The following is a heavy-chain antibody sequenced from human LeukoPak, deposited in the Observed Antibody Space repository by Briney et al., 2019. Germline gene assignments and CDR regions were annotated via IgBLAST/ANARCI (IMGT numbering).Heavy chain of an antibody. V-gene: IGHV1-18*01. CDR3: ARDWLVLNYYCYMDV. CDR1: GYTFTSYG. Sequence: ASVKVSCMASGYTFTSYGISWVRQAPGQGLEWMGWIGAYNGNTNYAQKLQGRVTMTTDTSTSTAYMELRSLRSDDTAVYYCARDWLVLNYYCYMDVWGKGTTVTVSS. CDR2: IGAYNGNT. J-gene: IGHJ6*03. D-gene: IGHD6-19*01.